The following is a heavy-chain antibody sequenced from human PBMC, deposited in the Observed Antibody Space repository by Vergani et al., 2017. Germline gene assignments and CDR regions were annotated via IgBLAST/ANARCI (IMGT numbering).Heavy chain of an antibody. Sequence: QVQLQESGPGLVKPSQTLSLTCTVSGGSISSGGYSWSWIRQPPGKGLEWIGYIYHSGSTYYNPSLKSRVTISVDRSKNQFSLKLSSVTAADTAVYYCASQCSGGSCFKEGGVDYWGQGTLVTVSS. CDR1: GGSISSGGYS. J-gene: IGHJ4*02. V-gene: IGHV4-30-2*01. CDR3: ASQCSGGSCFKEGGVDY. CDR2: IYHSGST. D-gene: IGHD2-15*01.